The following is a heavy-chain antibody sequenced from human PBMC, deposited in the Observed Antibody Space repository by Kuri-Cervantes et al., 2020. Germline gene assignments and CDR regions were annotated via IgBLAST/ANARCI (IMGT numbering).Heavy chain of an antibody. V-gene: IGHV3-33*08. Sequence: GGSLRLSCAASGFTFSSNWIHWVRQAPGKGLEWVAVIWYDGSNKYYADSVKGRFTISRDNSKNTLYLQMNSLRAEDTAVYYCARDQSFSSGCVDYWGQGTLVTVSS. CDR3: ARDQSFSSGCVDY. CDR1: GFTFSSNW. J-gene: IGHJ4*02. CDR2: IWYDGSNK. D-gene: IGHD6-19*01.